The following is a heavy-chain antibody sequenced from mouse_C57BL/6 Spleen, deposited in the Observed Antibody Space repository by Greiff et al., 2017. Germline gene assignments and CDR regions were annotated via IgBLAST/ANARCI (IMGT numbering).Heavy chain of an antibody. CDR1: GFTFSSYG. CDR2: ISSGGSYT. CDR3: ARHPLPYYGSSDWYFDV. V-gene: IGHV5-6*01. D-gene: IGHD1-1*01. J-gene: IGHJ1*03. Sequence: EVQLVESGGDLVKPGGSLKLSCAASGFTFSSYGMSWVRQTPDKRLEWVATISSGGSYTYYPDSVKGRFTISRDNAKNTLYLQMSSLKSEDTAMYYCARHPLPYYGSSDWYFDVWGTGTTVTVSS.